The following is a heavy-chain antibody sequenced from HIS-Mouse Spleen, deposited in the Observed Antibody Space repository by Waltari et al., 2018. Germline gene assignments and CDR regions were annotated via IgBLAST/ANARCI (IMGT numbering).Heavy chain of an antibody. CDR3: ARMGPASGSYGDY. V-gene: IGHV4-34*01. CDR1: GWSFSGYY. CDR2: INHSGST. J-gene: IGHJ4*02. Sequence: QVQLQQWGAGLLKPSETLSLTCAVYGWSFSGYYWSWIRQPPGKGLEWIGEINHSGSTNYNPALKSRLTISVETSKNQFSLKLSSVTAADTAVYYCARMGPASGSYGDYWGQGTLVTVSS. D-gene: IGHD1-26*01.